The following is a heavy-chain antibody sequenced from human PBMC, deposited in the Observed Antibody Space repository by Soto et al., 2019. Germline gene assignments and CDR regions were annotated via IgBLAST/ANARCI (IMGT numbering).Heavy chain of an antibody. V-gene: IGHV3-23*01. CDR3: AKPPHMAASLHWYIDL. J-gene: IGHJ2*01. D-gene: IGHD6-13*01. CDR2: ISGSGGST. Sequence: EVQLLESGGGLVQPGGSLTLSCAASGFTFSNYAMSWVRQAPGKGLEWASSISGSGGSTWYADSVKGRFTISRDNSNKILYLQMYSLRAEDTAIFYCAKPPHMAASLHWYIDLWGRGTLVTVSS. CDR1: GFTFSNYA.